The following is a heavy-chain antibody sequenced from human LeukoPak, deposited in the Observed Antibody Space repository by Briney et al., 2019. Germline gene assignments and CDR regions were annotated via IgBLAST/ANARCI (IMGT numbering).Heavy chain of an antibody. D-gene: IGHD4-11*01. CDR1: GGSISSYY. J-gene: IGHJ3*02. Sequence: SETLSLTCTVSGGSISSYYWSWIRQPPGKGLEWIGYTYYSGSTNYNPSLKSRVSISVDTSKNQFSLKLSSVTAADTAVYYCARTESTTIAFDIWGQGTMVTVSS. V-gene: IGHV4-59*01. CDR2: TYYSGST. CDR3: ARTESTTIAFDI.